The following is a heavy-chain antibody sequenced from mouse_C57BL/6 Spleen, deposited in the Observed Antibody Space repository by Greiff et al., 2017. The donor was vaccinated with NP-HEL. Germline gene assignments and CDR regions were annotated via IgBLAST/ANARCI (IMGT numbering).Heavy chain of an antibody. J-gene: IGHJ2*01. CDR2: IDPSDSYT. CDR3: ARGYYYGSRPFDY. CDR1: GYTFTSYW. D-gene: IGHD1-1*01. V-gene: IGHV1-69*01. Sequence: QVQLKQSGAELVMPGASVKLSCKASGYTFTSYWMHWVKQRPGQGLEWIGEIDPSDSYTNYNQKFKGKSTLTVDKSSSTAYMQLSSLTSEDSAVYYCARGYYYGSRPFDYWGQGTTLTVSS.